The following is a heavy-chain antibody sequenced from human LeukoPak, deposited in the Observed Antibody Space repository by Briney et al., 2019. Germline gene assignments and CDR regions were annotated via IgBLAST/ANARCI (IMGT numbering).Heavy chain of an antibody. CDR3: ARNGGNSNWYFDL. J-gene: IGHJ2*01. CDR1: GFTFSAFE. D-gene: IGHD4-23*01. CDR2: ISRIGGTTT. V-gene: IGHV3-48*03. Sequence: GGSLRLSCAASGFTFSAFEMNWVRQAPGKGLEWVSYISRIGGTTTYYADSVKGRFTISRDNAKSSLFLQMDSLTADDTAVYYCARNGGNSNWYFDLWGRGTLVTVSS.